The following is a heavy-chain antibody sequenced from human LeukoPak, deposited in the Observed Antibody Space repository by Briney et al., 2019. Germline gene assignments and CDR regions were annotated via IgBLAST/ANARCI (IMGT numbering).Heavy chain of an antibody. J-gene: IGHJ1*01. D-gene: IGHD3-16*01. CDR1: GFTFSNYG. V-gene: IGHV3-23*01. Sequence: PGGSLRLSCAASGFTFSNYGMNWVRQAPGKGLEWVSGITSSGITYYADSVKGRFTVSRDNSKNTLYLQMNSLRAEDRAVYYCAKVSAWGRYDDWGQGTLVTVSS. CDR2: ITSSGIT. CDR3: AKVSAWGRYDD.